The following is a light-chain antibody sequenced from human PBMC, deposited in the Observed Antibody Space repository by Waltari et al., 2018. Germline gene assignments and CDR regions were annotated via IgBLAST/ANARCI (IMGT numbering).Light chain of an antibody. CDR3: SSFTRSNTYV. Sequence: QSALTQPASVSGSPGQSITISCTGTSSDVGAYNFVSWYQQHPGKAPKLMIYEVSNLPSGVSSLLSASKSGSPASLAISGLQAEDEADYHCSSFTRSNTYVFGAGTKVTVL. CDR2: EVS. CDR1: SSDVGAYNF. J-gene: IGLJ1*01. V-gene: IGLV2-14*01.